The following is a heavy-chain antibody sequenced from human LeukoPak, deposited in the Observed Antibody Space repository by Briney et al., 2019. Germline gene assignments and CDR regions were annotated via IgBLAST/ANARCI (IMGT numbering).Heavy chain of an antibody. J-gene: IGHJ5*01. D-gene: IGHD3-10*01. V-gene: IGHV3-23*01. CDR2: ITCSDGRT. Sequence: GGSLRLSCTASGFTFSSHAMNWVRQAPGKGPEWVSTITCSDGRTWYTDSVQGRFTISRDNSKSILYLHMSSLRADDTAVYYCARDQGTYNGRPFAYDSWGQGTLVTVSS. CDR1: GFTFSSHA. CDR3: ARDQGTYNGRPFAYDS.